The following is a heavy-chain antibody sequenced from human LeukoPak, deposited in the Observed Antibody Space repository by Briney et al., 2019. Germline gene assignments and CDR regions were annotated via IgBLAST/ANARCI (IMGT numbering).Heavy chain of an antibody. V-gene: IGHV3-23*01. CDR3: ARGYDILTGYFYYYYYGMDV. D-gene: IGHD3-9*01. J-gene: IGHJ6*02. Sequence: PGGSLRLSCAASGFTFSSYAMSWVRQAPGKGLEWVSAISGSGGSTYYADSVKGRFTISRDNSKNTLYLQMNSLRAEDTAVYYCARGYDILTGYFYYYYYGMDVWGQGTTVTVSS. CDR2: ISGSGGST. CDR1: GFTFSSYA.